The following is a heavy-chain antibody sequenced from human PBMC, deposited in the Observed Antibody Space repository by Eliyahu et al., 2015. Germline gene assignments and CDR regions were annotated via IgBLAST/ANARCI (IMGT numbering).Heavy chain of an antibody. D-gene: IGHD4-17*01. V-gene: IGHV2-70*15. Sequence: QVTLRESGPALVKPTQTLTLTCTFSGFSLSTSGMCVSWIRQPPGKALEWLARIDWDDDKYYSTSLKTRLTISKDTSKNQVVLTMTNMDPVDTATYYCARMRGTVPDWYFDLWGRGTLVTVSS. CDR2: IDWDDDK. CDR3: ARMRGTVPDWYFDL. CDR1: GFSLSTSGMC. J-gene: IGHJ2*01.